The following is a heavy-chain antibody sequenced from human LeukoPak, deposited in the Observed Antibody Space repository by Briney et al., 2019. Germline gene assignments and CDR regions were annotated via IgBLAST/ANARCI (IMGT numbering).Heavy chain of an antibody. CDR3: ARVPPRSGWINAEYFQH. CDR2: INPNSGGT. J-gene: IGHJ1*01. V-gene: IGHV1-2*02. D-gene: IGHD6-19*01. Sequence: ASVKVSCKASGYTFTGYYMHWVRQAPGQGLEWMGWINPNSGGTNYAQKFQGRVTMTRDTSISTAYMELSRLRSDDTAVYYCARVPPRSGWINAEYFQHWGQGTLVTVSS. CDR1: GYTFTGYY.